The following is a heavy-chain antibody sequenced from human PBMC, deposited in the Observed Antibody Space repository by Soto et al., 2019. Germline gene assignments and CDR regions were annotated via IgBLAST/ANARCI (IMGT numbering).Heavy chain of an antibody. CDR3: ARGLLSEHAY. V-gene: IGHV4-34*01. J-gene: IGHJ4*02. CDR1: GGSFSGLY. CDR2: INHSGST. Sequence: SETLSLTCAVYGGSFSGLYWSWIRQPPGKGLEWIGEINHSGSTNYNPSLKSRVTISVDTSKNQFSLKLSSVTAADTAVYYGARGLLSEHAYWGQGTLVTVSS. D-gene: IGHD3-16*01.